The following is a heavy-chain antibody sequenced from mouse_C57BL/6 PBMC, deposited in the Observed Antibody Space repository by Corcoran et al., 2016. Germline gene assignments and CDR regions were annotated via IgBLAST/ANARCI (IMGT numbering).Heavy chain of an antibody. V-gene: IGHV1-26*01. D-gene: IGHD4-1*01. CDR1: GYTFTDYY. Sequence: EVQLQQSGPELVKPGASVKISCKASGYTFTDYYMNWVKQSHGKSLEWIGDINPNNGGTSYNQKFTGKATLTVDKSSSTAYMELRSLTSEDSAVYYGARRELARFDYWGQGTTLTVSS. CDR2: INPNNGGT. CDR3: ARRELARFDY. J-gene: IGHJ2*01.